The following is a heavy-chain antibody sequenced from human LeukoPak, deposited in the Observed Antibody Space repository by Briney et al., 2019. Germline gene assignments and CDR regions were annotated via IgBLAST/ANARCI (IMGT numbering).Heavy chain of an antibody. CDR2: IIPIFGTA. CDR1: GGTFSSYA. J-gene: IGHJ4*02. V-gene: IGHV1-69*05. Sequence: SVKVSCKASGGTFSSYAISWVRQAPGQGLEWMGGIIPIFGTANYAQKFQGRVTITTDESTSTDYMELSSLRSEDTAVYYCASKSVVVPAAFDYWGQGTLVTVSS. CDR3: ASKSVVVPAAFDY. D-gene: IGHD2-2*01.